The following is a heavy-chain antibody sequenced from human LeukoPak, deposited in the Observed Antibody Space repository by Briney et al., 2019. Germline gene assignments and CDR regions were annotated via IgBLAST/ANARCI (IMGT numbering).Heavy chain of an antibody. Sequence: PGGSLRLSCAASGFTFSSYSMNWVRQAPGKGLEWVSYISSSSSTIYYADSVKGRFTISRDNAKNSLYLQMNSLRAEDTAVYYRAREGIAAAGTTSYYYYYYMDVWGKGTTVTVSS. V-gene: IGHV3-48*04. CDR2: ISSSSSTI. D-gene: IGHD6-13*01. CDR1: GFTFSSYS. J-gene: IGHJ6*03. CDR3: AREGIAAAGTTSYYYYYYMDV.